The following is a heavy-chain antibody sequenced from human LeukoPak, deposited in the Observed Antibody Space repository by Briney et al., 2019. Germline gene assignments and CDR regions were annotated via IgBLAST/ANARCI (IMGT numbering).Heavy chain of an antibody. J-gene: IGHJ4*02. CDR1: GFTFSSYV. CDR2: ISSNGGST. V-gene: IGHV3-64D*09. D-gene: IGHD3-22*01. Sequence: EWSLYLSCSASGFTFSSYVMYWVRQAPGKGLEYVSGISSNGGSTYYADSVKGRFTISRDNSKNTLYLQMSSLRDEDTAVYYCVKGTYYYDSSGDYDYWGQGTL. CDR3: VKGTYYYDSSGDYDY.